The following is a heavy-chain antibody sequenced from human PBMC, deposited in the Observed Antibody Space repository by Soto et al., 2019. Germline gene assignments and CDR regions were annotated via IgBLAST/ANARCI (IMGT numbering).Heavy chain of an antibody. CDR3: ARPVNYYYYYMDV. CDR1: GGSISSSTSY. Sequence: QLQLQESGPGLVKPSETLSLTCTVSGGSISSSTSYWGWIRQPPGKGLEWIGSINYSGSTYYSPSLKRGVGVSADTSKNQFSLKLSSVTAADTAVYYCARPVNYYYYYMDVWGKGTMVTVSS. V-gene: IGHV4-39*01. CDR2: INYSGST. J-gene: IGHJ6*03.